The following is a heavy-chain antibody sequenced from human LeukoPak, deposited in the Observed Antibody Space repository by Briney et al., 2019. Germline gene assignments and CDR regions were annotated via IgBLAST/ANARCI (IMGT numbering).Heavy chain of an antibody. J-gene: IGHJ4*02. CDR1: GFTFSSYW. D-gene: IGHD6-6*01. V-gene: IGHV4-34*01. Sequence: PGGSLRLSCAASGFTFSSYWMSWIRQPPGKGLEWIGEINHSGSTNYNPSLKSRVTISVDTSKNQFSLKLSSVTAADTAVYYCARGSASILDYWGQGTLVTVSS. CDR3: ARGSASILDY. CDR2: INHSGST.